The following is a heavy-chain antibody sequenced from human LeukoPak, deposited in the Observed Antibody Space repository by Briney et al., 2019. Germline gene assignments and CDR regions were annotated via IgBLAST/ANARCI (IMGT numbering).Heavy chain of an antibody. V-gene: IGHV2-70*11. CDR3: ARILCSGWTPTPRDV. J-gene: IGHJ6*04. Sequence: SGPALVKPPQTLTLTCTFSGFSLRTGAMCVSWIRQPPGKALEWLPRIVWDDDKYYSTSLKTTLTISKDNSKVQVVLTMTNMDPVDTATYYCARILCSGWTPTPRDVWGKGTTVTVSS. CDR2: IVWDDDK. D-gene: IGHD6-19*01. CDR1: GFSLRTGAMC.